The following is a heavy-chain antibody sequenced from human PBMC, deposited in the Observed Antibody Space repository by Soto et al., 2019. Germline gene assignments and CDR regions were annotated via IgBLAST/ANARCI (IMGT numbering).Heavy chain of an antibody. Sequence: SETLSLTCTVSGASISRYYWSWIRQSPGKGLEWIGYLYNTGSTIYNPSLKSRVTISVDTSKNQFSLKMNSVTAADTAVYYCARVVGGYYYGMDVWGQGTTVTVS. CDR2: LYNTGST. V-gene: IGHV4-59*01. D-gene: IGHD2-2*01. CDR3: ARVVGGYYYGMDV. J-gene: IGHJ6*02. CDR1: GASISRYY.